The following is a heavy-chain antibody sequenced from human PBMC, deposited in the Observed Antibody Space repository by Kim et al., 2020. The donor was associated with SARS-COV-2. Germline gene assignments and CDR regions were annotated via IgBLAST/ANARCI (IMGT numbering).Heavy chain of an antibody. CDR3: LRTIHLGQGADS. CDR2: TYYRSEWQS. CDR1: GDSVTSNSAG. Sequence: SQTLSLTCVISGDSVTSNSAGWSWIRQSPSRGLEWLGRTYYRSEWQSDYAPSVESRIIINGDADKNQFSLQLNSVTPEDTAVYYCLRTIHLGQGADSWGQGTPVTVSS. D-gene: IGHD3-3*01. V-gene: IGHV6-1*01. J-gene: IGHJ4*02.